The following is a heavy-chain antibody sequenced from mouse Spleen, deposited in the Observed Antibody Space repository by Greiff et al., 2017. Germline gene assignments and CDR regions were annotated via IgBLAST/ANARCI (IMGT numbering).Heavy chain of an antibody. V-gene: IGHV1-26*01. CDR3: ARGPAPGFDY. CDR2: INPNNGGT. Sequence: EVQLQQSGPELVKPGASVKISCKASGYTFTDYYMNWVKQSHGKSLEWIGDINPNNGGTSYNQKFKGKATLTVDKSSSTAYMELRSLTSEDSAVYYCARGPAPGFDYWGQGTTLTVSS. CDR1: GYTFTDYY. J-gene: IGHJ2*01.